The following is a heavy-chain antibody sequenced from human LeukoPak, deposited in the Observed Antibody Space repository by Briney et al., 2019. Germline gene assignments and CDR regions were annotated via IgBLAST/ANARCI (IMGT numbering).Heavy chain of an antibody. V-gene: IGHV3-7*01. CDR2: IKQDGSEK. CDR3: ARDFYRRFDY. Sequence: PGGSLRLSCAASGFTFNNYWMSWVRQAPGKGLEWVANIKQDGSEKYYVDSVKGRFTISRDNAKNSLYLQMNSLRAEDTAVYYCARDFYRRFDYWGQGTLVTVSS. D-gene: IGHD3-3*01. J-gene: IGHJ4*02. CDR1: GFTFNNYW.